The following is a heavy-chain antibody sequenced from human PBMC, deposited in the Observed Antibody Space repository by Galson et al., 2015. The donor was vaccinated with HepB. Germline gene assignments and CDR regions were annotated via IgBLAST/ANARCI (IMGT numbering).Heavy chain of an antibody. V-gene: IGHV3-7*03. CDR3: ARDGHTDNTVDF. CDR2: INLDGTEK. Sequence: SLRLSCAASGFTFSNYWMTWVRQAPGKGLEWVTNINLDGTEKYSADSVKGRFTISRDNAKNSLFLQMNSLRVEDTAVYYCARDGHTDNTVDFWGQGTLVTVSS. D-gene: IGHD1-1*01. J-gene: IGHJ4*02. CDR1: GFTFSNYW.